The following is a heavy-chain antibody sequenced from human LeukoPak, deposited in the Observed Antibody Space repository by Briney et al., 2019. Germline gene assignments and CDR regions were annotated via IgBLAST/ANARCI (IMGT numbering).Heavy chain of an antibody. CDR1: SFTFKNYW. V-gene: IGHV3-74*01. Sequence: GGPLTLSCAASSFTFKNYWMHWLPHAPGKGLEWVPRNINEWSSTTYAHSEKGRFTSSRDNAKDTLYPHMNSLRAEDTAVYYCARVADGDKYGGRDYWGQGALVIVSS. CDR2: NINEWSST. J-gene: IGHJ4*02. CDR3: ARVADGDKYGGRDY. D-gene: IGHD5-24*01.